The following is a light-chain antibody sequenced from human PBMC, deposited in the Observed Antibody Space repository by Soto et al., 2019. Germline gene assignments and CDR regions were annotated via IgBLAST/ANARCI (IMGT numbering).Light chain of an antibody. Sequence: EIVLTQSPGTMSLSPGERVTLSCRASQSINSNLLAWYQQKPGQAPRLLIHGASNRATGVPDRISGSGSGTDFTLTISRLEPEDFAVFYCQQYGSPFITFGQGTRLEIK. CDR2: GAS. J-gene: IGKJ5*01. CDR3: QQYGSPFIT. V-gene: IGKV3-20*01. CDR1: QSINSNL.